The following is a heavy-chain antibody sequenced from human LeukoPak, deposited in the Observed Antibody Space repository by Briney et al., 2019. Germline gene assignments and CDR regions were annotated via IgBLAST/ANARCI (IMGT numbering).Heavy chain of an antibody. CDR1: GGSISSYS. J-gene: IGHJ3*02. V-gene: IGHV4-59*01. D-gene: IGHD5-12*01. CDR3: ARIVANPDAFDI. CDR2: IYYSGST. Sequence: SETLSLTCTVSGGSISSYSWSWIRQPPGKGLEWIGYIYYSGSTNYNPSLKSRVTISVDTSKNQFSLKLGSVSAADTAVYYCARIVANPDAFDIWGQGTMVTVSS.